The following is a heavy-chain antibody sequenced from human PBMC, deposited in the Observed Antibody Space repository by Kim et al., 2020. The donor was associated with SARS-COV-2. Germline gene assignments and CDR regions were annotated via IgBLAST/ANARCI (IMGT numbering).Heavy chain of an antibody. CDR2: ISSSGSTI. CDR1: GFTFSDYY. CDR3: ARDYDSTPRHDYYYYYGMDV. D-gene: IGHD3-22*01. Sequence: GGSLRLSCAASGFTFSDYYMSWIRQAPGKGLEWVSYISSSGSTIYYADSVKGRFTISRDNAKNSLYLQMNSLRAEDTAVYYCARDYDSTPRHDYYYYYGMDVWGQGTTVTVSS. V-gene: IGHV3-11*01. J-gene: IGHJ6*02.